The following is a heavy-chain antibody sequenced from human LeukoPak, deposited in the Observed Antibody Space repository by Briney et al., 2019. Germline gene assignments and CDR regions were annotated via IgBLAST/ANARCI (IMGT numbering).Heavy chain of an antibody. D-gene: IGHD3-22*01. V-gene: IGHV4-4*07. CDR3: ARGLPDYYDSSGAFDI. CDR1: GGSITIYY. J-gene: IGHJ3*02. CDR2: IYTSGST. Sequence: NPSETLSLTCTVSGGSITIYYWSWIRQPAGKGLEWIGRIYTSGSTNYNPSLKSRVTMSVDTSKNQFSLKLSSVTAADTAVYYCARGLPDYYDSSGAFDIWGQGTMVTVSS.